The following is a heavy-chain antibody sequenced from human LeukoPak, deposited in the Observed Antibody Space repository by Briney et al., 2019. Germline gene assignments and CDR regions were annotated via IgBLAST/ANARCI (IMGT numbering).Heavy chain of an antibody. CDR3: ARDFRDQLLSSYYYGMDV. CDR2: ISYDGSNK. V-gene: IGHV3-30-3*01. Sequence: GGSLRLSCAASGFTFSSYAMHWVRQAPGKGLEWVAVISYDGSNKYYADSVKGRFTISRDNSKDTLYLQMNSLRAEDTAVYYCARDFRDQLLSSYYYGMDVWGQGTTVTVSS. CDR1: GFTFSSYA. D-gene: IGHD2-2*01. J-gene: IGHJ6*02.